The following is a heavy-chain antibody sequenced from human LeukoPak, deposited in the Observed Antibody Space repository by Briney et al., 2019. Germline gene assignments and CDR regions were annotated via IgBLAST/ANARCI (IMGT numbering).Heavy chain of an antibody. V-gene: IGHV3-48*01. D-gene: IGHD3-3*01. CDR1: GFTFSSYS. Sequence: GGSLRLSCAASGFTFSSYSMNWVRQAPGKGLEWVSYISSSSSTIYYADSVKGRFTISRDNAKNSLYLQMNSLRAEDTAVYYCARGRGFLEWLLQDYWGQGTLVIVSS. CDR2: ISSSSSTI. J-gene: IGHJ4*02. CDR3: ARGRGFLEWLLQDY.